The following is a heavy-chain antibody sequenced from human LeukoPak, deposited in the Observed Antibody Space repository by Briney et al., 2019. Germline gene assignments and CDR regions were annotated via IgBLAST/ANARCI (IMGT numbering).Heavy chain of an antibody. D-gene: IGHD3-16*02. J-gene: IGHJ4*02. CDR3: ARQAAYVWGSYRLNYFDY. V-gene: IGHV4-39*01. CDR1: GGSISSSSYY. CDR2: IYYSGST. Sequence: SETLSLTCTVSGGSISSSSYYWGWIRQPPGKGLEWIGSIYYSGSTYYNPSLKSRVTISVDTSKNQFSLKLSSVTAADTTVYYCARQAAYVWGSYRLNYFDYWGQGTLVTVSS.